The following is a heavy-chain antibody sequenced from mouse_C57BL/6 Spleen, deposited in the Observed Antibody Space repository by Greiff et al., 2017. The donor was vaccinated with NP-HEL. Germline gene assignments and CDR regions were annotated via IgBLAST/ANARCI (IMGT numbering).Heavy chain of an antibody. CDR1: GFSLTSYG. J-gene: IGHJ1*03. D-gene: IGHD1-1*01. V-gene: IGHV2-2*01. Sequence: VQLQQSGPGLVQPSQSLSITCTVSGFSLTSYGVHWVRQSPGKGLEWLGVIWSGGSTDYNAAFISRLSISKDNSKSQVFFKMNSLQADDTAIYYCARGDYGSSYGDFDVWGTGTTVTVSS. CDR2: IWSGGST. CDR3: ARGDYGSSYGDFDV.